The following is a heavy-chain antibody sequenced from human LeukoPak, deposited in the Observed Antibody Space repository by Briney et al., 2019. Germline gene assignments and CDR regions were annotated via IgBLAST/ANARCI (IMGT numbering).Heavy chain of an antibody. CDR3: ASTLVVLPYFDD. J-gene: IGHJ4*02. CDR2: IYYSGST. CDR1: GGSLSSSSYY. V-gene: IGHV4-39*01. D-gene: IGHD2-2*01. Sequence: SETLSLTCTVSGGSLSSSSYYCRWIRQPPGKGLEWIGSIYYSGSTYYNPSLKSRVTISVDTSKNQFSLKLSSVTAADTAVYYCASTLVVLPYFDDWGQGTLVTVSS.